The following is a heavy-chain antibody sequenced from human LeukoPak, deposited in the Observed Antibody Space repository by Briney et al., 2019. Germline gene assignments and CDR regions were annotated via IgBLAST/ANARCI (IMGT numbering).Heavy chain of an antibody. V-gene: IGHV1-18*01. D-gene: IGHD3-10*01. CDR2: ICAYNGNT. J-gene: IGHJ6*02. Sequence: GASVKVSCKASGFTFTSSGFSWVRRAHGQGLEWMGWICAYNGNTNYAQKFQDRVTMTTDTSTSTAYMHLRSLRSDDTAVYYCARGGASRSYGLDVWGQGTTVTVAS. CDR3: ARGGASRSYGLDV. CDR1: GFTFTSSG.